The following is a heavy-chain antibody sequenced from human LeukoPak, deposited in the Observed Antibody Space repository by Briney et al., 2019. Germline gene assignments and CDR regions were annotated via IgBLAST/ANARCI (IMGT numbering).Heavy chain of an antibody. V-gene: IGHV1-2*02. D-gene: IGHD1-1*01. J-gene: IGHJ5*02. CDR2: INPNSGGT. CDR3: ARDINWNGGANWFGP. Sequence: ASVKVSCKASGYTFTGYYMHWVRQAPGQGLEWMGWINPNSGGTNYAQKFQGRVTMTRDTSISTAYMELSRLRSDDTAVYYCARDINWNGGANWFGPWGQGTLVTVSS. CDR1: GYTFTGYY.